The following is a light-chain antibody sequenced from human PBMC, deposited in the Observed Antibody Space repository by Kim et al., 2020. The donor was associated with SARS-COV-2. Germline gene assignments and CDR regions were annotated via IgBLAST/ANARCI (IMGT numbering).Light chain of an antibody. CDR3: QSYDSSNQGV. J-gene: IGLJ1*01. CDR2: EDN. CDR1: SGSIASNY. Sequence: KTVTISCTGSSGSIASNYVQWYQQRPGSAPTTVIYEDNQRPSGVPDRFSGSIDSSSNSASLTISGLKTEDEADYYCQSYDSSNQGVFGTGTKVTVL. V-gene: IGLV6-57*02.